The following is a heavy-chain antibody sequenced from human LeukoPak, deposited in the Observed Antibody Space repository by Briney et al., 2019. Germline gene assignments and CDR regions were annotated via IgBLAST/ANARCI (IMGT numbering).Heavy chain of an antibody. Sequence: PSETLSLTCAVSGGSISSGGYSWSWIRQPPGKGLEWIGYIYHSGSTYYNPSLKSRVTISVDRSKNQFSLKLSSVTAADTAVYYCARAPSGSNTMVRGVPRGMDVWGKGTTVTVSS. V-gene: IGHV4-30-2*01. J-gene: IGHJ6*04. CDR2: IYHSGST. CDR1: GGSISSGGYS. CDR3: ARAPSGSNTMVRGVPRGMDV. D-gene: IGHD3-10*01.